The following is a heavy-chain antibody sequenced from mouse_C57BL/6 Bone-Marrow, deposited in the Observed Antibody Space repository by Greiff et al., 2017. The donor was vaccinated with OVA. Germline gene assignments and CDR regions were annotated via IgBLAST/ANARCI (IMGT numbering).Heavy chain of an antibody. Sequence: LQESGAELARPGASVKLSCKASGYTFTSYGISWVKQRTGQGLEWIGEIYPRSGNTYYNEKFKGKATLTADKSSSTAYMELRSLTSEDSAVYFCAREGYKGFAYWGQGTLVTVSA. CDR3: AREGYKGFAY. J-gene: IGHJ3*01. V-gene: IGHV1-81*01. D-gene: IGHD2-2*01. CDR2: IYPRSGNT. CDR1: GYTFTSYG.